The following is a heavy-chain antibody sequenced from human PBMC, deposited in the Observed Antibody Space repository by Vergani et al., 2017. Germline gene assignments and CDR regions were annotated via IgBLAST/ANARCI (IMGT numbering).Heavy chain of an antibody. CDR2: INPNSGGT. CDR3: ARLVGWKRGHYYYYYMDV. Sequence: QVQLVQSGAEVKKPGSSVKVSCKASGGTFSSYAISWVRQAPGQGLEWMGWINPNSGGTNYAQKFQGRVTMTRDTSISTAYMELSRLRSDDTAVYYCARLVGWKRGHYYYYYMDVWGKGTTVTVSS. J-gene: IGHJ6*03. CDR1: GGTFSSYA. V-gene: IGHV1-2*02. D-gene: IGHD6-6*01.